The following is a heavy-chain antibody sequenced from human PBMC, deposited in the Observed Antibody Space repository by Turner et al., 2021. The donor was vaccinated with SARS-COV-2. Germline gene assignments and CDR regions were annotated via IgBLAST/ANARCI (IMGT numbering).Heavy chain of an antibody. J-gene: IGHJ5*02. CDR1: GFTFSTYA. CDR2: ISGSGTNT. D-gene: IGHD2-2*01. V-gene: IGHV3-23*01. CDR3: AKRGHCSSIDCLLES. Sequence: EVQLLESGGGLLQPGDSLSLSCAASGFTFSTYAMSWVRQDPGKGLEWVSIISGSGTNTYDADSGKGRFTISRDNSKNTVYLQMNSLRAEDKALYYCAKRGHCSSIDCLLESWGQGTLVTVSS.